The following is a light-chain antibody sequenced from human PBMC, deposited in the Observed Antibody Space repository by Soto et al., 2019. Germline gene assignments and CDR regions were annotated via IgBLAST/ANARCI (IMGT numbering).Light chain of an antibody. Sequence: EIVLTPSPDTLSLSQGERATLSCRASQSVSSSYLAWYQQKPGQAPKLLIYGASSRATGIPDRFSGSGSGTDFTLTISRLEPEDFAVYYCQQYGTSPLTFGGGTKVDIK. J-gene: IGKJ4*01. CDR3: QQYGTSPLT. CDR1: QSVSSSY. CDR2: GAS. V-gene: IGKV3-20*01.